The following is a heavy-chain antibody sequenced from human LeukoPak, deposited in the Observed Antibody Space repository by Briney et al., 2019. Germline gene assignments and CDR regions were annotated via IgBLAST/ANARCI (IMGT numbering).Heavy chain of an antibody. J-gene: IGHJ4*02. CDR3: AKAAHNDILTGNDY. V-gene: IGHV3-23*01. CDR2: IGVSGGST. D-gene: IGHD3-9*01. Sequence: PGGSLRLSCAASGFTFSSFAMSWVRQAPGKGLEWVSIIGVSGGSTYYADSVKGRFTISRDNSKNTLFLQMNSLRVDDTAVYYCAKAAHNDILTGNDYWGQGTLVTVSS. CDR1: GFTFSSFA.